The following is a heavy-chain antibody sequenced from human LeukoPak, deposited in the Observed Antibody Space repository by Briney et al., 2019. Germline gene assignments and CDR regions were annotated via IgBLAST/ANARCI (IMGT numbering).Heavy chain of an antibody. Sequence: SETLSLTCTVSGGSISSNGYYWGWIRQPPGKGLEWIGYIYYSGSTNYNPSLKSRVTISVDTSKNQFSLKLSSVTAADTAVYYCALRHYSNYSYMDVWGKGTTVTVSS. J-gene: IGHJ6*03. CDR3: ALRHYSNYSYMDV. CDR1: GGSISSNGYY. D-gene: IGHD4-11*01. V-gene: IGHV4-61*05. CDR2: IYYSGST.